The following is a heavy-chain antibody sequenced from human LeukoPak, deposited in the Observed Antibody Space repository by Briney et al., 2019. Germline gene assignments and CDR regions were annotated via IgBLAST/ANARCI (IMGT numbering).Heavy chain of an antibody. CDR2: IFYSGST. D-gene: IGHD5/OR15-5a*01. Sequence: TSSETLSLTCTVSGGSISSYYWSWIRQPPGKGLEWIGYIFYSGSTNYNPSLKSRVTISVDTSKNQFSLKLSSVTAADTAVYYCARLRLDPHAFDIWGQGTMVTVSS. V-gene: IGHV4-59*08. CDR1: GGSISSYY. CDR3: ARLRLDPHAFDI. J-gene: IGHJ3*02.